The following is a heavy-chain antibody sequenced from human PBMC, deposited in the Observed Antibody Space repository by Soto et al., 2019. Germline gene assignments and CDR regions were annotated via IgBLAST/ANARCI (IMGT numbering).Heavy chain of an antibody. CDR1: GFTFSSYA. CDR2: ISGSGGST. D-gene: IGHD3-22*01. V-gene: IGHV3-23*01. J-gene: IGHJ4*02. CDR3: AKSYDYYDSSGPLSDFDY. Sequence: GGSLRLSCAASGFTFSSYAMSWVRQAPGKGLEWVSAISGSGGSTYYADSVKDRFTISRDNSKNTLYLQMNSLRAEDTAVYYCAKSYDYYDSSGPLSDFDYWGQGTLVTVSS.